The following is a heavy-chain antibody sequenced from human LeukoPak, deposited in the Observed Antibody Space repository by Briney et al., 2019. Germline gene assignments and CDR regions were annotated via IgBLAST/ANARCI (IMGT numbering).Heavy chain of an antibody. CDR2: ISGSGNGGSI. V-gene: IGHV3-64D*06. D-gene: IGHD1-1*01. CDR1: GFVFSIYT. J-gene: IGHJ4*02. Sequence: GGSLRLSCSASGFVFSIYTMYWVRQAPGKGPEYVSTISGSGNGGSIYYADCVKGRFTISRDDSKSIVYLQMNGLRSQDTAVYYCVKDFGRIRGTPDFWGQGTLVTVSS. CDR3: VKDFGRIRGTPDF.